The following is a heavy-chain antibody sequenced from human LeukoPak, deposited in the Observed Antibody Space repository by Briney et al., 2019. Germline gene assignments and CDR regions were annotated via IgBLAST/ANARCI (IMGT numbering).Heavy chain of an antibody. CDR1: GYTFTSYG. CDR2: IIPIFGIP. J-gene: IGHJ6*03. Sequence: GASVKVSCKASGYTFTSYGISWVRQAPGQGLEWMGGIIPIFGIPDSAQKFQGRLTITADGSTTTAYMELSSLRSDDTAIYYCGLSGNYYYYYMDVWGKGTTVTISS. CDR3: GLSGNYYYYYMDV. D-gene: IGHD6-25*01. V-gene: IGHV1-69*13.